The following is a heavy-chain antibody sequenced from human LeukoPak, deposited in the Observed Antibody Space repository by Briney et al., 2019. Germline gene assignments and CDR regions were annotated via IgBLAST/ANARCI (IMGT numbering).Heavy chain of an antibody. CDR3: AVTLYYYDSSGFRI. CDR2: INSDGSST. CDR1: GFTFSSYW. D-gene: IGHD3-22*01. V-gene: IGHV3-74*01. Sequence: PGGSLRLSCAASGFTFSSYWMHWVRQAPGKGLVWFSRINSDGSSTSYADSVKGRFTISRDNAKNTLYLQMNSLRAEDTAVYYCAVTLYYYDSSGFRIWGQGTLVTVSS. J-gene: IGHJ4*02.